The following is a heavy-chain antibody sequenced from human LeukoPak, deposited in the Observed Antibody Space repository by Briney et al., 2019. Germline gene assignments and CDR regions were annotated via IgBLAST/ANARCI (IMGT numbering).Heavy chain of an antibody. V-gene: IGHV3-23*01. Sequence: SGGSLRLSCAASGFTFSGYAMSWVRQAPGKGLEWVSAISGSGGSTYYADSVKGRFTISRDNSKNTLYLQMNSLRAEDTAVYYCAKTNDFWSGYSYYFDYWGQGTLVTVSS. D-gene: IGHD3-3*01. CDR3: AKTNDFWSGYSYYFDY. J-gene: IGHJ4*02. CDR1: GFTFSGYA. CDR2: ISGSGGST.